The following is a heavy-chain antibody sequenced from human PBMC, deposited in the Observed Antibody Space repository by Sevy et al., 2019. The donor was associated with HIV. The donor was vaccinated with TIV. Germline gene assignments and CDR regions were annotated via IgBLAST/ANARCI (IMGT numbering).Heavy chain of an antibody. CDR3: ARRGYYDSSGYYLNWYFDL. CDR2: ISSSSSYI. V-gene: IGHV3-21*01. CDR1: GFTFSSYS. D-gene: IGHD3-22*01. Sequence: GSLRLSCAASGFTFSSYSMNWVRQAPGKGLEWVSSISSSSSYIYYADSVKGRFTISRDNAKNSLYLQMNSLRAEDTAVYYCARRGYYDSSGYYLNWYFDLWGRGTLVTVSS. J-gene: IGHJ2*01.